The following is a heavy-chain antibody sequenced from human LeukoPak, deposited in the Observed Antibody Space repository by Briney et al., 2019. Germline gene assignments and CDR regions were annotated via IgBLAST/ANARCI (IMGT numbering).Heavy chain of an antibody. J-gene: IGHJ4*02. CDR3: ARGGERRGIVVVVAATEDFDY. Sequence: GGSLRLSCAASGFTFSSYAMHWVRQAPGKGLEWVAVISYDGSNKYYADPVKGRFTISRDNSKNTLYLQMNSLRAEDTAVYYCARGGERRGIVVVVAATEDFDYWGQGTLVTVSS. CDR1: GFTFSSYA. D-gene: IGHD2-15*01. V-gene: IGHV3-30-3*01. CDR2: ISYDGSNK.